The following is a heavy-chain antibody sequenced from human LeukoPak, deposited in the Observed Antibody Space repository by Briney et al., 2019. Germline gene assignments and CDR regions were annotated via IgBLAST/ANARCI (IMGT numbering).Heavy chain of an antibody. V-gene: IGHV1-69*13. CDR1: GVTSISYA. Sequence: SVKVSCKASGVTSISYAISWVRQAPGQGLEWMGGIIPIFGTANYAQKFQGRVTITADESTSTAYMELSSLRSEDTAVYYCASQGSSWPYYFDYWGQGTLVTVSS. D-gene: IGHD6-13*01. CDR2: IIPIFGTA. CDR3: ASQGSSWPYYFDY. J-gene: IGHJ4*02.